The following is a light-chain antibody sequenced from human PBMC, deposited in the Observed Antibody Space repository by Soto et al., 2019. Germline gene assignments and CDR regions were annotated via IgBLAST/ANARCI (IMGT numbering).Light chain of an antibody. CDR3: QVWDSTSDLVV. CDR1: NIGTKS. V-gene: IGLV3-21*02. Sequence: SYELTQSPSVSVAPGQTARITCEEDNIGTKSVHWYQQKPGQAPVLVVYDDNDRPSGIPERFSGSNSGTTATPAISRVEAGDEADYYCQVWDSTSDLVVFGGGTKVTVL. CDR2: DDN. J-gene: IGLJ2*01.